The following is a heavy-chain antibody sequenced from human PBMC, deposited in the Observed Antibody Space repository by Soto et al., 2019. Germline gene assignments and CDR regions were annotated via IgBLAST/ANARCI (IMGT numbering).Heavy chain of an antibody. Sequence: SETLSLTCTVSGGSISSGDYYWSWIRQPPGKGLEWIGYIYYSGSTYYNPSLKSRVTISVDTSKNQFSLKLSSVTAADTAVYYCARRVDYYDSSGYYQYFDYWGQGTLVTVSS. CDR2: IYYSGST. J-gene: IGHJ4*02. CDR3: ARRVDYYDSSGYYQYFDY. CDR1: GGSISSGDYY. V-gene: IGHV4-30-4*01. D-gene: IGHD3-22*01.